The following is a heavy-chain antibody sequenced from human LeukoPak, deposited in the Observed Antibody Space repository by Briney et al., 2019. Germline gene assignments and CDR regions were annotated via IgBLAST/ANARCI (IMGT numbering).Heavy chain of an antibody. D-gene: IGHD2-2*01. CDR2: IHITSDWV. V-gene: IGHV3-21*01. J-gene: IGHJ4*02. CDR3: ARGGRVSDIVVTRVDY. Sequence: PGGSLRLSCAASGFTFSAYNMNWVRQAPGKGLEWVSSIHITSDWVYYADSVKGRFTISRDNAKNSLYLQMNSLRAEDTAVYYCARGGRVSDIVVTRVDYWGQGTLVTVSS. CDR1: GFTFSAYN.